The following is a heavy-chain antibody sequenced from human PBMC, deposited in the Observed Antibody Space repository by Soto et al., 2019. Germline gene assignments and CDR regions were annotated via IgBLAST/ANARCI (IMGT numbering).Heavy chain of an antibody. Sequence: QVQLVESGGGVVQPGRSLRLSCAASGFTFSSFGMHWVRQAPGKGLEWVALISYDGSDEYYRDSVKGRFTISRDNSKNTLFLQVNSLRPEDTAVYYCAKDTSPRVSASSSDYWGQGALVTVSS. J-gene: IGHJ4*02. CDR2: ISYDGSDE. D-gene: IGHD2-2*01. V-gene: IGHV3-30*18. CDR3: AKDTSPRVSASSSDY. CDR1: GFTFSSFG.